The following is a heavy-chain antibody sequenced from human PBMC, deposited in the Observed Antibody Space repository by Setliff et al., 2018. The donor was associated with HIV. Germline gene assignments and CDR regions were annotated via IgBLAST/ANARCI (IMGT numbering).Heavy chain of an antibody. V-gene: IGHV4-59*01. D-gene: IGHD4-17*01. J-gene: IGHJ4*02. CDR2: IYHTGYT. CDR1: GASITTYK. CDR3: ARAAAGNTGPFDL. Sequence: SETLSLTCSVSGASITTYKYHWIRQSPGKGLEWLGYIYHTGYTDYNPSLKSRITISIDTSKSQFSLKLTSVTAADTAVYYCARAAAGNTGPFDLWGQGSPVTVSS.